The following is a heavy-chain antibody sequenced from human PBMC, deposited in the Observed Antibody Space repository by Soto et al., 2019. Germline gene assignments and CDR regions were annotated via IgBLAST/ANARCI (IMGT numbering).Heavy chain of an antibody. V-gene: IGHV3-23*01. J-gene: IGHJ4*02. D-gene: IGHD2-15*01. Sequence: GGSLRLSCAASGFTFSSYEMNWVRQAPGKGLEWVSAISGSGGSTYYADSVKGRFTISRDNSKNTLYLQMNSLRAEDTAVYYCAKFFHCSGGSCLRDYWGQGTLVTVSS. CDR2: ISGSGGST. CDR3: AKFFHCSGGSCLRDY. CDR1: GFTFSSYE.